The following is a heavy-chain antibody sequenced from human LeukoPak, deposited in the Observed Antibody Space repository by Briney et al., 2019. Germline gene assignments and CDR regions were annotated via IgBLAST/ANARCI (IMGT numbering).Heavy chain of an antibody. CDR1: GFTFSSYW. V-gene: IGHV3-74*01. CDR3: AKMTAPAY. J-gene: IGHJ4*02. Sequence: GGSLRLSCAASGFTFSSYWMHWVRQAPGKGLVWVSRISNDGTTTTYADSVKGRFTISRDNAKNTLYLQTNSLRVEDTAIYYCAKMTAPAYWGQGTLVTVSS. CDR2: ISNDGTTT. D-gene: IGHD5-18*01.